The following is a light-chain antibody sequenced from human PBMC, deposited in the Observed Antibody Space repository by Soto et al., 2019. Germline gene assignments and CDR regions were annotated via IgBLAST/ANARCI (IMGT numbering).Light chain of an antibody. CDR1: QNINNF. J-gene: IGKJ1*01. V-gene: IGKV1-39*01. CDR3: QQSFTTPRT. CDR2: TAS. Sequence: DIPMTQSPSSLSASVGDRVTITCRASQNINNFLNWYQQQPGKAPDLLIYTASSLHSGVPSRFSGSGSGTDFTLTISSLQPEDFATYYCQQSFTTPRTFGQGTKVEIK.